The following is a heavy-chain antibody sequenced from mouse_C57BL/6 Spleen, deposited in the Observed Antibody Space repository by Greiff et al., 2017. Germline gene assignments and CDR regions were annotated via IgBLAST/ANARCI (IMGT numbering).Heavy chain of an antibody. CDR1: GYSFTDYN. J-gene: IGHJ2*01. Sequence: VHVKQSGPELVKPGASVKISCKASGYSFTDYNMNWVKQSNGQSLEWIGVLNPNYGTTSYNQKFKGKATLTADQSSSTAYMQLNSLTSEDSAVYYCTIVYGNQGYFDYWGQGTTLTVSS. CDR2: LNPNYGTT. CDR3: TIVYGNQGYFDY. D-gene: IGHD2-1*01. V-gene: IGHV1-39*01.